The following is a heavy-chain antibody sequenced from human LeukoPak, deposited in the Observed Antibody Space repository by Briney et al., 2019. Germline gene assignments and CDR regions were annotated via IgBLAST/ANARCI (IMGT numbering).Heavy chain of an antibody. V-gene: IGHV3-64*04. CDR3: AKDIRQWLEKRPRDY. J-gene: IGHJ4*02. Sequence: HPGGSLRLACSASGFTLSSYAMHWVRHAPGEGLEYVSAISSNGGSTYYADSVKGRFTISRDNSKNTLYLQMNSLRAEDTAVYYCAKDIRQWLEKRPRDYWGQGTLVTVSS. CDR1: GFTLSSYA. D-gene: IGHD6-19*01. CDR2: ISSNGGST.